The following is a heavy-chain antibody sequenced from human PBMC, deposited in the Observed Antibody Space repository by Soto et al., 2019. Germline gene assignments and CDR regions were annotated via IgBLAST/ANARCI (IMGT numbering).Heavy chain of an antibody. Sequence: LSLTCTVSGGSISSGGYYWSWIRQHPGKGLEWIGYIYYSGSTYYNPSLKSRVTISVDTSKNQFSLKLSSVTAADTAVYYCASRGLSFEYKNYGMDVWGQGTTVTVSS. CDR2: IYYSGST. CDR1: GGSISSGGYY. CDR3: ASRGLSFEYKNYGMDV. D-gene: IGHD1-1*01. J-gene: IGHJ6*02. V-gene: IGHV4-31*03.